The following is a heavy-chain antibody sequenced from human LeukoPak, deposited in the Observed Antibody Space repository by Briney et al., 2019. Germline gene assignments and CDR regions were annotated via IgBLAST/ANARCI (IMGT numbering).Heavy chain of an antibody. V-gene: IGHV4-34*01. J-gene: IGHJ6*03. D-gene: IGHD2-8*01. CDR1: GGSFSGYY. CDR2: INHSGST. CDR3: ARGGRALGCTNGVCYTYYYYYMDV. Sequence: SETLSLTCAVYGGSFSGYYWSWIRQPPGKGLEWIGEINHSGSTNYNPSLKSRVTISVDTSKNQFSLKLSSVTAADTAVYYCARGGRALGCTNGVCYTYYYYYMDVWGKGTTVTVSS.